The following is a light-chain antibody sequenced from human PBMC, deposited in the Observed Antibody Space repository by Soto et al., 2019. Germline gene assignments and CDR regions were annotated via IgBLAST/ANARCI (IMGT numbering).Light chain of an antibody. CDR1: QSISNY. CDR2: SAS. Sequence: DIQMTQSPSSLSASIGDRVIITCRASQSISNYVNWYQQKPGKAPKLLIYSASSFQSGVPSKFTGSGSGTDFTLTISSLQPEDFATYYWQQSYSTPQTFGPGTKVDI. J-gene: IGKJ3*01. V-gene: IGKV1-39*01. CDR3: QQSYSTPQT.